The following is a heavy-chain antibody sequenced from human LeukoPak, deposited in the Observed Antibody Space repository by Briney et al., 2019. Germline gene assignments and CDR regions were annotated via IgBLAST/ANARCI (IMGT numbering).Heavy chain of an antibody. J-gene: IGHJ4*02. D-gene: IGHD2-15*01. CDR3: ARGRTHLYCSGGSCLFDY. CDR1: GGSISSYY. V-gene: IGHV4-59*12. Sequence: SETLSLTCTVSGGSISSYYWSWIRQPPGKGLEWIGYIYYSGSTNYNPSLKSRVTISVDTSKNQFSLKLSSVTAADTAVYYCARGRTHLYCSGGSCLFDYWGQGTLVTVSS. CDR2: IYYSGST.